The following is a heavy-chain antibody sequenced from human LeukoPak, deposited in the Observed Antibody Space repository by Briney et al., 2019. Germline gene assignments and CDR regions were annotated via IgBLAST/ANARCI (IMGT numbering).Heavy chain of an antibody. Sequence: GGSLRLSCAASGLTFSSYSMNWVRQAPGKGLEWVSSISSSSYIYYADSVKGRFTISRDNAKNSLYLQMNSLRAEDTAVYYCAMDGDSGWYFDYWGQGTLVTVSS. J-gene: IGHJ4*02. CDR2: ISSSSYI. CDR3: AMDGDSGWYFDY. CDR1: GLTFSSYS. D-gene: IGHD6-19*01. V-gene: IGHV3-21*01.